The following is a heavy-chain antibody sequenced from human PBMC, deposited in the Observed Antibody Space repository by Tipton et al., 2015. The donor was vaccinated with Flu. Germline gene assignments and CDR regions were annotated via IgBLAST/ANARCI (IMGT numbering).Heavy chain of an antibody. V-gene: IGHV4-59*08. CDR3: ARRDFSNYVSDPKNWFDP. D-gene: IGHD4-11*01. J-gene: IGHJ5*02. CDR1: GGSISSYY. CDR2: IYYTGST. Sequence: TLSLTCTVSGGSISSYYWSWIRQPPGKGLEWIGYIYYTGSTNYNPSLKSRVTLSVDTSKNQFSLRLSSVTAADTAVYYCARRDFSNYVSDPKNWFDPWGQGTLVTVSS.